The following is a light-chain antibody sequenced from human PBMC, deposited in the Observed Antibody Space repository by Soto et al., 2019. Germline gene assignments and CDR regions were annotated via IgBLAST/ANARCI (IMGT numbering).Light chain of an antibody. CDR3: QQYNRWPLT. V-gene: IGKV3-15*01. CDR2: VAS. J-gene: IGKJ4*01. Sequence: EIVMTPSPATLSVSPGERATLSCRASQSVNSNLAWYQQKPGQAPRLLIYVASTRATGIPARFSGSGSGTEFTLTISSLQSEDFAVYYCQQYNRWPLTFGGGTKVEIK. CDR1: QSVNSN.